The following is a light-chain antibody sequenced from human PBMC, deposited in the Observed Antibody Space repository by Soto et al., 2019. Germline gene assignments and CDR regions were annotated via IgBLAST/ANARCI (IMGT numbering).Light chain of an antibody. J-gene: IGKJ1*01. CDR2: DAS. V-gene: IGKV3-20*01. Sequence: EVVLTQSPGTLSLSSGERATLSCRASQSVSSYFAWYPQKPGQAPRVLIYDASNSATGIPARLSGSGSGTDFTLTISRMEPEDFAVAYCQQYGSSRTFRQGPKVDIK. CDR3: QQYGSSRT. CDR1: QSVSSY.